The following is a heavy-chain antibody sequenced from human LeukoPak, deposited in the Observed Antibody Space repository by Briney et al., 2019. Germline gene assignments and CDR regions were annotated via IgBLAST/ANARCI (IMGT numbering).Heavy chain of an antibody. Sequence: ASVKVSCKVSGYTLTELSMHWVRQAPGKGLEWMGGFDPEDGETIYAQKFHGRVTMTEDTSTDTAYMELSSLRSEDTAVYYCATDFRWGYCSSTSCSPPGYWGQGTLVTVSS. CDR1: GYTLTELS. CDR3: ATDFRWGYCSSTSCSPPGY. V-gene: IGHV1-24*01. D-gene: IGHD2-2*01. CDR2: FDPEDGET. J-gene: IGHJ4*02.